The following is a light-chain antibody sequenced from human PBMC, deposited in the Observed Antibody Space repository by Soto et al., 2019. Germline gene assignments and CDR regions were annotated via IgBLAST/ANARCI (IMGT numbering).Light chain of an antibody. CDR2: GAS. Sequence: EILLTQSPGTLSLSPGERATLSCRASQSVSSSYLAWYQQKPGQAPRLIIYGASSRANGIPDRFSGSGSGTDFTLTISRLEPEDFALYYCQQYGSSLTWTFGQGTKVDIK. CDR1: QSVSSSY. V-gene: IGKV3-20*01. J-gene: IGKJ1*01. CDR3: QQYGSSLTWT.